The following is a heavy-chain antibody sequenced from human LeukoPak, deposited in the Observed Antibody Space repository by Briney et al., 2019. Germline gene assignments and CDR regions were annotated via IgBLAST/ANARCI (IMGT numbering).Heavy chain of an antibody. CDR2: ISSSGSTI. D-gene: IGHD2-21*02. CDR3: AREGRAYCGGDCYYYYYYGMDV. CDR1: GFTFSDYY. J-gene: IGHJ6*02. V-gene: IGHV3-11*01. Sequence: GGSLRLSCAASGFTFSDYYMSWIRQAPGKGLEWVSYISSSGSTIYYADSVKGRFTISRDNTKNSLYLQMNSLRAEDTAVYYCAREGRAYCGGDCYYYYYYGMDVWGQGTTVTVSS.